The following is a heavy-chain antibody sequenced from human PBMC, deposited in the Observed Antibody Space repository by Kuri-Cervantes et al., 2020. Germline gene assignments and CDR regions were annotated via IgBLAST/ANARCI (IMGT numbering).Heavy chain of an antibody. CDR3: ARAGSRISMVRGTYGLDV. V-gene: IGHV3-7*01. Sequence: GESLKISCAASGFTFSSYWMSWVRQAPGKGLEWVANIKQDGSEKYYVDSVKGRFTISRDNAKNSLYLQMNSLRAEDTAVYYCARAGSRISMVRGTYGLDVWGQGTTVTVSS. D-gene: IGHD3-10*01. CDR2: IKQDGSEK. J-gene: IGHJ6*02. CDR1: GFTFSSYW.